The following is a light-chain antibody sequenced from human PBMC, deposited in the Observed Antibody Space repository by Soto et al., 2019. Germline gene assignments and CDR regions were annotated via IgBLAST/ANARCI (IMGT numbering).Light chain of an antibody. J-gene: IGKJ5*01. Sequence: DIQMTQSPSSLSASVGDRVTITCQASQDISNYLNCYQQKPGKAPKLLIYDASNLETGVPSRFSGSGSGTDFTFTISSLQPEDIATYYCQQYDNLPITFGQGHDWRL. V-gene: IGKV1-33*01. CDR1: QDISNY. CDR3: QQYDNLPIT. CDR2: DAS.